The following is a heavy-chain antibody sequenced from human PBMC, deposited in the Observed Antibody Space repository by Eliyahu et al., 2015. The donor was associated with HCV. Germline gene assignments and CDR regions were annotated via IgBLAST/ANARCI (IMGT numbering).Heavy chain of an antibody. CDR3: VKDTNYVFLTGYQHYFDY. V-gene: IGHV3-23*01. CDR1: XFTFXXFA. Sequence: EVQLLESGGGLVQPGGSLRLSCAAXXFTFXXFAXSWVRQAPGKGLEWXSAISGSGGNTYYADSVKGRFTISRDNSKNTLYLQMNSLRAEDTAVYYCVKDTNYVFLTGYQHYFDYWGQGTLATVSS. D-gene: IGHD3-9*01. J-gene: IGHJ4*02. CDR2: ISGSGGNT.